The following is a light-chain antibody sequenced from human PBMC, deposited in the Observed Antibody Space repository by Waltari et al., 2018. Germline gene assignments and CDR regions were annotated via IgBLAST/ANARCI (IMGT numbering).Light chain of an antibody. CDR3: QQSGSTPPRP. V-gene: IGKV1-39*01. CDR1: QSIDAY. CDR2: AAS. J-gene: IGKJ1*01. Sequence: DIQMTQSPSSLSAPVGDRVTITCRASQSIDAYLNWYQQKPGKAPKLLIYAASYLQRGVPSYVRGRGSGTDFTLTISSLQHEDLSTYYGQQSGSTPPRPLGQGTKVEI.